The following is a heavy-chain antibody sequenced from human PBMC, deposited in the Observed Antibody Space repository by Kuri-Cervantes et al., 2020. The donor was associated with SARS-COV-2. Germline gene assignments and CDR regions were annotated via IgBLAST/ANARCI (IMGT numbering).Heavy chain of an antibody. CDR3: ARGRRVVPAAMHYHYYMDV. CDR2: IYHSGST. D-gene: IGHD2-2*01. J-gene: IGHJ6*03. Sequence: SQTLSLTCAVSGYSISSGYYWGWIRQPPGKGLEWIGSIYHSGSTYYNPSLKSRVTISVDTSKNQFSLKLSSVTAADTAVYYCARGRRVVPAAMHYHYYMDVWGKGTTVTVSS. CDR1: GYSISSGYY. V-gene: IGHV4-38-2*01.